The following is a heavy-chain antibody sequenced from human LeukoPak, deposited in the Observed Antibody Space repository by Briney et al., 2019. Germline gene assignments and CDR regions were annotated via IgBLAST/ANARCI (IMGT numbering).Heavy chain of an antibody. CDR1: GYTFTGYY. V-gene: IGHV1-2*02. D-gene: IGHD2-2*02. CDR2: INPNSGGT. CDR3: ARDPRYCSSTSCYNYYYYYMDV. Sequence: ASVKVSCKASGYTFTGYYMHWVRQAPGQGLEWMGWINPNSGGTNYAQKFQGRVTMTRDTSISTAYMELSRLRSDDTAVYYCARDPRYCSSTSCYNYYYYYMDVWGKGTTVTVSS. J-gene: IGHJ6*03.